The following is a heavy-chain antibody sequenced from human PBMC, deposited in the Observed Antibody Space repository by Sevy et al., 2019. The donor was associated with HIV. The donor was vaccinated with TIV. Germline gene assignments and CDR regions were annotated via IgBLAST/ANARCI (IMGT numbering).Heavy chain of an antibody. Sequence: GESLKISCAASGFAFSTHAMHWVRQAPGKGLVWVAVISYEGTETFYAASVEGRFTISRDNSKNMLSLQINSLRPEDTAVYYCARDGGYSVKWYPLYWGHGTLVTVSS. CDR2: ISYEGTET. CDR1: GFAFSTHA. V-gene: IGHV3-30-3*01. CDR3: ARDGGYSVKWYPLY. D-gene: IGHD1-26*01. J-gene: IGHJ4*01.